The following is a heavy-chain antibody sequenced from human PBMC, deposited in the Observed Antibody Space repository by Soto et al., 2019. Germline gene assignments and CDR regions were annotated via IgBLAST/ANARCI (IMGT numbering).Heavy chain of an antibody. CDR3: AASGYGRGYFDY. CDR2: ISNSGRTI. J-gene: IGHJ4*02. CDR1: GFSFSDYY. V-gene: IGHV3-11*01. Sequence: GGSLRLSCAASGFSFSDYYMNWIRQAPGKGLEWVSYISNSGRTIYYADSVKGRFTISRDNAKNSLYLQMNSLRAEDTAVYYCAASGYGRGYFDYWGQGALVTVSS. D-gene: IGHD5-12*01.